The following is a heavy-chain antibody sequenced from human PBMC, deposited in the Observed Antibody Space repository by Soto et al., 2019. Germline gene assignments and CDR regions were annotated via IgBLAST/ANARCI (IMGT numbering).Heavy chain of an antibody. V-gene: IGHV3-74*03. D-gene: IGHD2-21*02. CDR2: IDSAGRTT. CDR1: EFPFSSFG. Sequence: GGSLRLSCSASEFPFSSFGMHWVRQAPGKRLVWVSCIDSAGRTTAYADSVKGRFTISRDNSKNTLYLQMNGLRAEDTALYYCARWFTGGNFDYFDYWGQGTQVTVS. CDR3: ARWFTGGNFDYFDY. J-gene: IGHJ4*02.